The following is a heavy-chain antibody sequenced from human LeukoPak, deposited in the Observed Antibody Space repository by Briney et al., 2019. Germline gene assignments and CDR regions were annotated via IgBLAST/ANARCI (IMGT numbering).Heavy chain of an antibody. J-gene: IGHJ4*02. CDR3: APTHTSGSFRGSVD. Sequence: SETLSLTCTVSGGSISSSTYYWGWIRQPPGKGLEWVGSISYSGSTNYNPSLKSRVTISGDTSKNQFSLKMTSVTAADTAVYYCAPTHTSGSFRGSVDWGQGTLVTVSS. CDR2: ISYSGST. D-gene: IGHD1-26*01. CDR1: GGSISSSTYY. V-gene: IGHV4-39*01.